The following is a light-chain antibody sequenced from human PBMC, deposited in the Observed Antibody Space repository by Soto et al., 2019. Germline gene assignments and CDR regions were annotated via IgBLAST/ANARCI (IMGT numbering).Light chain of an antibody. J-gene: IGKJ1*01. CDR3: QQYNNWPPDRT. Sequence: EIVMTQSTATLYVSPGERATLSCRASQSVSTNLACYQQKPGQAPRLLIYGASTRATGIPARFSGSGSGTEFTLTISSLQSEDFAIYFCQQYNNWPPDRTFGQGTKLEIK. CDR1: QSVSTN. V-gene: IGKV3-15*01. CDR2: GAS.